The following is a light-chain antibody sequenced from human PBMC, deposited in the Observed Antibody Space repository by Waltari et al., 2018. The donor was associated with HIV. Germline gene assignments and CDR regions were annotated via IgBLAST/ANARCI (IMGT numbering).Light chain of an antibody. CDR1: SSSIGSNT. Sequence: QSVLTQAPSASGTPGQRVTISCSGSSSSIGSNTVNWYQQLPGTAPKLLIYSKNQRPSGVPDRFAGSKSGTSASLAISGLQSEDEADYYCSSWDDSLSGWVFGGGTKLTVL. V-gene: IGLV1-44*01. CDR2: SKN. CDR3: SSWDDSLSGWV. J-gene: IGLJ3*02.